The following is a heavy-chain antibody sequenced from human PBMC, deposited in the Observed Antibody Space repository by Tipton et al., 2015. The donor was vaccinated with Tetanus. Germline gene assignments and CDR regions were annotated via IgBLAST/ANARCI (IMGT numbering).Heavy chain of an antibody. J-gene: IGHJ3*02. CDR2: ISGSGGST. Sequence: SLRLSCAASGFTFSSYAMSWVRQAPGKGLEWVSAISGSGGSTYYADSVKGLFTISRDNSKNTLYLQMNSLRAEDTAVYYCAKTIVGVTAESAFDIGAQGTLVPVSS. D-gene: IGHD2-21*02. CDR1: GFTFSSYA. CDR3: AKTIVGVTAESAFDI. V-gene: IGHV3-23*01.